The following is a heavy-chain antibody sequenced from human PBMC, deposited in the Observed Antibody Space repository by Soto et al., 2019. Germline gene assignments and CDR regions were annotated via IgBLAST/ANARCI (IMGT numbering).Heavy chain of an antibody. V-gene: IGHV4-59*08. D-gene: IGHD3-9*01. Sequence: PSETLSLTCTVSGGSLSSYYWSWIRQPPGKGLEWIGYIYYSGSTNYNPSLKSRVTISVDTSKNQFSLKMSSVTAADKAVYYCARRGDILAARNWFDPWGQXTLVTVSS. CDR1: GGSLSSYY. CDR3: ARRGDILAARNWFDP. J-gene: IGHJ5*02. CDR2: IYYSGST.